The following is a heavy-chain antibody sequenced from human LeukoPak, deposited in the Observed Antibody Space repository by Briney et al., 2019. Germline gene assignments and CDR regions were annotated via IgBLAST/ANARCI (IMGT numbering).Heavy chain of an antibody. CDR1: GYTFSDYY. CDR3: ARVHHYFDIAFDY. CDR2: INPSGGST. V-gene: IGHV1-46*01. D-gene: IGHD3-22*01. J-gene: IGHJ4*02. Sequence: ASVKVSCKASGYTFSDYYIHWVRQAPGQGLEWMGIINPSGGSTTYAQKFQGRVTMTRDMSTSTVYMELISLRSEDTAVYYCARVHHYFDIAFDYWGQGTLVTVSS.